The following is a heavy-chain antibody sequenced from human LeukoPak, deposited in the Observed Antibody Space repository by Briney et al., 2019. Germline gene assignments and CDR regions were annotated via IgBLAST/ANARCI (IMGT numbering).Heavy chain of an antibody. CDR2: ISGSGSST. Sequence: GGSLRLPCAASGFTFSSYAMSWVRQAPGKGLEWVSTISGSGSSTYYADSVKGRFTISRDNSKNTLYLQMNSLRAEDTAVYYCAKVRYYYDSSGYFDYWGQGTLVTVSS. CDR3: AKVRYYYDSSGYFDY. J-gene: IGHJ4*02. CDR1: GFTFSSYA. V-gene: IGHV3-23*01. D-gene: IGHD3-22*01.